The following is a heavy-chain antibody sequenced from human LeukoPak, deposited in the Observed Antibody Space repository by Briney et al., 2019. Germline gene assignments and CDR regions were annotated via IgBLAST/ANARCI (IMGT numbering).Heavy chain of an antibody. V-gene: IGHV1-69*04. J-gene: IGHJ5*02. Sequence: EASVMVSCKASGGTFSSYTISWVRQAPGQGLEWMGRIIPILGIANYAQKFQGRVTITADKSTSTAYMELSSLRSEDTAVYYCARDGGRRYCSSTSCYSWFDPWGQGTLVTVSS. CDR3: ARDGGRRYCSSTSCYSWFDP. CDR2: IIPILGIA. D-gene: IGHD2-2*02. CDR1: GGTFSSYT.